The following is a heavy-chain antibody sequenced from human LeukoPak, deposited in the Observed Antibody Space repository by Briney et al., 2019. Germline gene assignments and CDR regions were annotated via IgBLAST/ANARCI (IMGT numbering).Heavy chain of an antibody. J-gene: IGHJ4*02. V-gene: IGHV3-7*03. CDR1: GFSFNSDW. D-gene: IGHD1-14*01. CDR3: TRGHHGLEY. CDR2: IKHDESEK. Sequence: GGSLRLSCAASGFSFNSDWMDWVRQAPGKGLEWVANIKHDESEKNYLDSVKGRFTISRDNAQNSLYLQMNSLRAEDTAVYYCTRGHHGLEYWGQGTLVTVSS.